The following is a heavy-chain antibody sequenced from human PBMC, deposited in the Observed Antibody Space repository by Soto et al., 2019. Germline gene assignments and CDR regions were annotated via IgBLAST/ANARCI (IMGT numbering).Heavy chain of an antibody. Sequence: GESLKISCKGSGYSFTSYWIGWVRQMPGKGLEWMGIIYPGDSDTRYSPSFQGQVTISADKSISTAYLQWSSLKASDAAMYYCARGGADCSSTSCYFTLFDYWGQGTLVTVSS. D-gene: IGHD2-2*01. J-gene: IGHJ4*02. CDR1: GYSFTSYW. CDR3: ARGGADCSSTSCYFTLFDY. V-gene: IGHV5-51*01. CDR2: IYPGDSDT.